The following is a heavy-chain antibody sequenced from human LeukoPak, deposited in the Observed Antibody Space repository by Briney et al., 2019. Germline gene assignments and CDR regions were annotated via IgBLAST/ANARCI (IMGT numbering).Heavy chain of an antibody. D-gene: IGHD3-10*01. CDR3: ARGGGSGSYYKRNNYYYYGMDV. CDR1: GYTFTSYY. Sequence: ASVKVSCKASGYTFTSYYMHLVRQAPGQGLEWMGIINPSGGSTSYAQKFQGRVTMTRDTSTSTVYMELSSLRSEDTAVYYCARGGGSGSYYKRNNYYYYGMDVWGQGTTVTVSS. CDR2: INPSGGST. J-gene: IGHJ6*02. V-gene: IGHV1-46*03.